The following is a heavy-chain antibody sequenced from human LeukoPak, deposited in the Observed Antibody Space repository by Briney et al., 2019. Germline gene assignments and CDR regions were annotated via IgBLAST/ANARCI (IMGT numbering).Heavy chain of an antibody. CDR1: GYTFTSYG. CDR3: ANAHSGSSSVSFPGVY. J-gene: IGHJ4*02. Sequence: ASVKVSCKASGYTFTSYGISWVRQAPGQGLEWMGWISAYNGNTNYAQKLQGRVTMTTDTSTSTAYMELRSLRSDDTAVYYCANAHSGSSSVSFPGVYWGQGTLVTVSS. CDR2: ISAYNGNT. V-gene: IGHV1-18*01. D-gene: IGHD1-26*01.